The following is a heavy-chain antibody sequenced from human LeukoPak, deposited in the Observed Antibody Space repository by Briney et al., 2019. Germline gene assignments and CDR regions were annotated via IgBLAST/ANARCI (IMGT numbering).Heavy chain of an antibody. Sequence: SVKVSCKASGGTFSSYAISWVRQAPGQGLEWMGGIIPIFGTANYAQKFQGRVTITADESTCTAYMELSSLRSEDTAVYYCASTITIFGVVINFSRYYGMDVWGQGTTVTVSS. D-gene: IGHD3-3*01. V-gene: IGHV1-69*13. CDR2: IIPIFGTA. CDR3: ASTITIFGVVINFSRYYGMDV. CDR1: GGTFSSYA. J-gene: IGHJ6*02.